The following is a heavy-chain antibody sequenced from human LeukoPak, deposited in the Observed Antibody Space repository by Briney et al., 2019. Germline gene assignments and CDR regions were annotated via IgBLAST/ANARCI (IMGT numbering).Heavy chain of an antibody. Sequence: PSETLSLTCAVYGASLNNYYWAWIRQSPVKGLEWIGEIDHVGRSRYNPFLKSRLTISVDTSKNQFSLRLSSVTAADTALYFCARPVYCSVTTCTGPLHIWGQGTMVTVSS. CDR1: GASLNNYY. CDR2: IDHVGRS. D-gene: IGHD2-15*01. CDR3: ARPVYCSVTTCTGPLHI. J-gene: IGHJ3*02. V-gene: IGHV4-34*01.